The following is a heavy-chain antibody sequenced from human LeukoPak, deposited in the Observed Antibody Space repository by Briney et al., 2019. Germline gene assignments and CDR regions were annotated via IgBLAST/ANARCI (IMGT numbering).Heavy chain of an antibody. Sequence: SVKVSCKASGGTFSSYTISWVRQAPGQGLEWMGRIIPIFGTANYAQKFQGRVTITTDESTSTAYMELSTLRSDDTAVYYCARERPPGDSSNWFLEGYFDIWGQGTLVTVSS. CDR1: GGTFSSYT. D-gene: IGHD6-13*01. J-gene: IGHJ4*02. CDR3: ARERPPGDSSNWFLEGYFDI. CDR2: IIPIFGTA. V-gene: IGHV1-69*05.